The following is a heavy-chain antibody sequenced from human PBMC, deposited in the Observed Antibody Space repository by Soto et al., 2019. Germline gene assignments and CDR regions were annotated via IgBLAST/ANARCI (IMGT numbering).Heavy chain of an antibody. D-gene: IGHD4-17*01. CDR2: IYSGGST. Sequence: EVQLVETGGGLIQPGGSLRLSCAASGFTVSSNYMSWVRLAPGKGLEWVSVIYSGGSTYYGDSVKGRFTISRDNSKNTLYLQMNSLRAEDTAVYYCARTPPGGDSGYFDYWGQGTLVTVSS. CDR3: ARTPPGGDSGYFDY. J-gene: IGHJ4*02. V-gene: IGHV3-53*02. CDR1: GFTVSSNY.